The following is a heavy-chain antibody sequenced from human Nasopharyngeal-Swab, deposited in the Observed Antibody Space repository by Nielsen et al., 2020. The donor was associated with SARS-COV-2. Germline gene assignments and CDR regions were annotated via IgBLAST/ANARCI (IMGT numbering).Heavy chain of an antibody. CDR3: ARLTRRSGRDVYYYMDV. J-gene: IGHJ6*03. V-gene: IGHV5-51*01. CDR2: IYPGDSDT. D-gene: IGHD2-15*01. Sequence: VRQAPGKGLEWMGIIYPGDSDTRYSPSFQGQVTISADKSISTAYLQWSSLKASDTAMYYCARLTRRSGRDVYYYMDVWGKGTMVTVSS.